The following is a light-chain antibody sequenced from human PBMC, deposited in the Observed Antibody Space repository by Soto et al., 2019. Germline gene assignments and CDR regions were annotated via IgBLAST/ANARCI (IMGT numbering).Light chain of an antibody. CDR1: QSVNSGY. CDR3: QQRSNWPPLT. V-gene: IGKV3-11*01. Sequence: EIVLTQSPGTLSLSPGERVTLSCRASQSVNSGYLAWYQHKPGQAPRLLIYGASTRAAGIPARFSASGSGTDFTLTISDVQPEDFALYYCQQRSNWPPLTFGGGTKVDIK. CDR2: GAS. J-gene: IGKJ4*01.